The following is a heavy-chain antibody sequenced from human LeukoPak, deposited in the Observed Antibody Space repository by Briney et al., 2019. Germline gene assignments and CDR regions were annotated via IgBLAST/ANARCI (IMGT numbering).Heavy chain of an antibody. CDR2: IYYSGST. Sequence: SSETLSLTCTVSGGSISSYYWSWIRQPPGKGLEWIGYIYYSGSTNYNPSLKSRVTISVDTSKNQFSLKLSSVTAADTAVYYCAREFAWEPLFNWGQGTLVTVSS. J-gene: IGHJ4*02. CDR3: AREFAWEPLFN. CDR1: GGSISSYY. V-gene: IGHV4-59*12. D-gene: IGHD1-26*01.